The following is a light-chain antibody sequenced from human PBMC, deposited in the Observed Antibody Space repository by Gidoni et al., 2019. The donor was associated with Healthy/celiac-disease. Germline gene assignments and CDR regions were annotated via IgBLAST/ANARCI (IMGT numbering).Light chain of an antibody. CDR3: MQALQTPPGT. CDR2: LGS. J-gene: IGKJ3*01. CDR1: QSLLHRNGYNY. V-gene: IGKV2-28*01. Sequence: DIVMTQSPLSLPVTPGEPASISCRSSQSLLHRNGYNYLDWYLQKPGQSPQLLIYLGSNRASGVPDRFSGSGSGTDFTLKISRVEAEDVGVYYCMQALQTPPGTFGPGTKVDIK.